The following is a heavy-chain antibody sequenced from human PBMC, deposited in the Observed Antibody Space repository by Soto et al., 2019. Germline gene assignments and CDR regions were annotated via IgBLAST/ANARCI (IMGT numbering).Heavy chain of an antibody. V-gene: IGHV3-73*02. Sequence: EVQLVEFGGGLVQPGGSLKLSCAASGFTFSGSAMHWVRQTSGKGLEWVGRIRTKANDYATVYSASVKGRFTISRDDSKNTAYLQMSSLRPEDTALYYCTPTVTLRGFDYWGQGTLVTVSS. J-gene: IGHJ4*02. CDR2: IRTKANDYAT. D-gene: IGHD4-17*01. CDR3: TPTVTLRGFDY. CDR1: GFTFSGSA.